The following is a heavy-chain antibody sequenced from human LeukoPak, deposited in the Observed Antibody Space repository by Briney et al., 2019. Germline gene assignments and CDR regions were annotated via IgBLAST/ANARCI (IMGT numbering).Heavy chain of an antibody. CDR1: GATFSNYA. V-gene: IGHV1-69*04. J-gene: IGHJ4*02. Sequence: ASVKVSCKASGATFSNYAITWVRQAPGQGLEWTGRIIPFIGIANYAQKFQGRVTITADESASTAYMELSTLRPEDTAVYYCARWAGYCGGATCPYYLDFWGQGTLVTVSS. CDR2: IIPFIGIA. CDR3: ARWAGYCGGATCPYYLDF. D-gene: IGHD2-21*01.